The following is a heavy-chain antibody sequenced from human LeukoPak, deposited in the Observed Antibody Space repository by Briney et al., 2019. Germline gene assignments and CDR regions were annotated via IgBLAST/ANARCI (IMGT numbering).Heavy chain of an antibody. J-gene: IGHJ4*02. CDR2: IYYSGST. D-gene: IGHD6-19*01. V-gene: IGHV4-39*07. Sequence: SETLSLTCTVSGGSISSSSYYWGWIRQPPGKGLEWIGSIYYSGSTYYNSSLKSRVTISVDTSKNQFSLKLSSVTAADTAVYYCARWVLAVAGIFDYWGQGTLVTVSS. CDR1: GGSISSSSYY. CDR3: ARWVLAVAGIFDY.